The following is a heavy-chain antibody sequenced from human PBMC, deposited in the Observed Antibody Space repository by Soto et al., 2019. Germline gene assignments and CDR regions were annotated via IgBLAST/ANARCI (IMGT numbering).Heavy chain of an antibody. CDR3: AKGWELIAGAKY. D-gene: IGHD1-26*01. V-gene: IGHV1-2*02. J-gene: IGHJ4*02. CDR1: GYTFTGYY. Sequence: XSVKVSCKASGYTFTGYYIHWVRQAPGQGLECMGWINPNSGGTNYEQKFQGRVTMTRDTSISTAYMELSRLKSDDTAVYYCAKGWELIAGAKYWGPGTLVTVSS. CDR2: INPNSGGT.